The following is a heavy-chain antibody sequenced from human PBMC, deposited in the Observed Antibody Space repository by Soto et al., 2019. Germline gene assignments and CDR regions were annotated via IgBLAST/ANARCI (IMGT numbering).Heavy chain of an antibody. V-gene: IGHV4-61*01. CDR1: GVSVSSGSFY. Sequence: SETLSLTCTVSGVSVSSGSFYWAWIRQPPGKGLEWIGFGSYSGTTNYKPSLKSRVTISVDTSRSQISLKVSSLSAADTAVYYCARGATVAQFAYWGRGTLVPVSS. CDR2: GSYSGTT. J-gene: IGHJ4*02. D-gene: IGHD4-17*01. CDR3: ARGATVAQFAY.